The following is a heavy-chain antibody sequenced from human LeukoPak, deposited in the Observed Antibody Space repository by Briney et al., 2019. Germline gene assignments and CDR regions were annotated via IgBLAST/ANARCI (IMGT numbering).Heavy chain of an antibody. CDR1: GYTFTDYY. D-gene: IGHD6-19*01. V-gene: IGHV1-2*02. Sequence: ASVKVSCKASGYTFTDYYIHWLRQAPGQGLEWMGWVNPYSGGTSFAQNFRSRVTLTRDTSTNTSYMELTSLRSDDTAVYYCARGRNQWLNPDDYLQEWGQGTLVTVSS. J-gene: IGHJ1*01. CDR2: VNPYSGGT. CDR3: ARGRNQWLNPDDYLQE.